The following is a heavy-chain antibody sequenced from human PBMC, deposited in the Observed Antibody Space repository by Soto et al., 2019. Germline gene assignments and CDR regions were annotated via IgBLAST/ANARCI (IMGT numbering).Heavy chain of an antibody. CDR1: DGSISGHY. V-gene: IGHV4-59*11. CDR3: EREKYSIPVVYALDT. Sequence: AQLQQSGPGLVKPSETLSLTCRVTDGSISGHYWTWIRQSPGRGLEWIGNLLYRWITNYNPSLEGRVSISVSTARKEVSLQLTSVTAADTAVYYCEREKYSIPVVYALDTWGQGTLVTVSS. D-gene: IGHD6-6*01. J-gene: IGHJ3*02. CDR2: LLYRWIT.